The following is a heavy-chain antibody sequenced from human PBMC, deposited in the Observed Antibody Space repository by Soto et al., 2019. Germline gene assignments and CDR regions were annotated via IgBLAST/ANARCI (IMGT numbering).Heavy chain of an antibody. J-gene: IGHJ4*02. Sequence: GGSLRLSCTASGFTFSSYWMHWVRQAPGKGLVWVSRINSGGSSTCYADSVKGRFTISRDNAKNTLYLQMNSLRAEDTAVYDCAREYSSSRYFDYWGQGTLVTVSS. CDR1: GFTFSSYW. CDR3: AREYSSSRYFDY. V-gene: IGHV3-74*01. D-gene: IGHD6-13*01. CDR2: INSGGSST.